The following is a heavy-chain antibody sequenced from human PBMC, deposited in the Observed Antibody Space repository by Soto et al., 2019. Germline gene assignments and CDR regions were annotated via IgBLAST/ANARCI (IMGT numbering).Heavy chain of an antibody. J-gene: IGHJ5*02. CDR2: INPSGGST. Sequence: QVQLVQSGAEVKKPGASVMVSCKASGYTFTSYYMHWVRQAPGQGLEWMGIINPSGGSTSYAQKFQGRVTMTRDTSTSTVYMELSSLRSEDTAVYYCARSNVRDWFDPWGQGTLVTVSS. V-gene: IGHV1-46*01. CDR3: ARSNVRDWFDP. CDR1: GYTFTSYY.